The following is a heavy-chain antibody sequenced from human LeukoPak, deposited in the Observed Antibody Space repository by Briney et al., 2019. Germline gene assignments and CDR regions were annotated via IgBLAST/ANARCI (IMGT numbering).Heavy chain of an antibody. D-gene: IGHD2-2*01. Sequence: GESLKISCKGSGYSFTSYWIGWVRQMPGKGLEWMGIIYPGDSDTRYSPPFQGQVTISADKSISTAYLQWSSLKASDTAIYYCARHLRYCSSTSCYWNWFDPWGQGTLVTVSS. CDR2: IYPGDSDT. CDR3: ARHLRYCSSTSCYWNWFDP. V-gene: IGHV5-51*01. CDR1: GYSFTSYW. J-gene: IGHJ5*02.